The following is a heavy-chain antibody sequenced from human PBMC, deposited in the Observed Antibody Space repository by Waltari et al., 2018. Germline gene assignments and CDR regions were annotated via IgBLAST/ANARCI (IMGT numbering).Heavy chain of an antibody. J-gene: IGHJ3*01. CDR2: VDPEDGET. CDR3: ATALGDSSSASRPFDF. Sequence: EVQLLQSGAALKEPGTTVRISCKVSGSTFSDYYIPWVQQAPGKGLRWMGLVDPEDGETIYADNFQGRVTISADTSTDTAFMELSSLRSEDTAVFYCATALGDSSSASRPFDFWGQGTMITVSS. V-gene: IGHV1-69-2*01. D-gene: IGHD6-19*01. CDR1: GSTFSDYY.